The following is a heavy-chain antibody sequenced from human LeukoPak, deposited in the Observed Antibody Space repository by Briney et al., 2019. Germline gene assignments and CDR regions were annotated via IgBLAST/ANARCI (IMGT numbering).Heavy chain of an antibody. J-gene: IGHJ3*02. CDR2: FFYSVST. Sequence: PSETLSLTCTVSGGSISSSSYYWGWIRQPPGKGLEWIGTFFYSVSTYYNPSLKSRVTISVDTSKNQFSLKLPSVTAADTAVYYCARLTVVQHAFDIWGQGTMVTVSS. V-gene: IGHV4-39*01. CDR3: ARLTVVQHAFDI. CDR1: GGSISSSSYY. D-gene: IGHD1-1*01.